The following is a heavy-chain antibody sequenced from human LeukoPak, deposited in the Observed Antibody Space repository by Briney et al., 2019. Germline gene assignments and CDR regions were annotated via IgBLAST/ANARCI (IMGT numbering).Heavy chain of an antibody. CDR2: INHSGST. V-gene: IGHV4-34*01. J-gene: IGHJ4*02. CDR1: GGSFSGYY. Sequence: SETLSLTCAVYGGSFSGYYWSWIRQPPGKGLEWIGEINHSGSTNYNPSLKSRVTISVDTSKNQFSLKLSSVTAADTAVYYCARDDYWNPFDYWGQGTLVTVSS. CDR3: ARDDYWNPFDY. D-gene: IGHD1-1*01.